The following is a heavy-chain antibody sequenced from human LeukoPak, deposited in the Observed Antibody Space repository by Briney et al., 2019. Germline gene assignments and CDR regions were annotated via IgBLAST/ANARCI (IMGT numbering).Heavy chain of an antibody. V-gene: IGHV3-23*01. J-gene: IGHJ4*02. Sequence: GGSLRLSCAASGFTFTSYAMSWVCQAPGKGLEWVSSISGSGGSTYDADSVRGRLTISRDNSKNTLSLQMSSLRGDDTALYYCVKGGGDYYDSSGYPGLGDFWGRGTLVTVSS. CDR1: GFTFTSYA. CDR3: VKGGGDYYDSSGYPGLGDF. D-gene: IGHD3-22*01. CDR2: ISGSGGST.